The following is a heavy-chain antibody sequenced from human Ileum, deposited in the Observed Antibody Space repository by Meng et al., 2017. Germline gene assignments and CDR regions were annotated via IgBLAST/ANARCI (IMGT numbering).Heavy chain of an antibody. CDR3: ARGREIDFDS. Sequence: GGPLRLSCAASGFSFSIYALHWVRQAPGKGLEYVSGISSNGGSTYYAMSVKGRFTITRDNSKNTLYLQMGSLRAEDMAVYYCARGREIDFDSWGQGTLVTVSS. D-gene: IGHD5-24*01. V-gene: IGHV3-64*01. J-gene: IGHJ4*02. CDR2: ISSNGGST. CDR1: GFSFSIYA.